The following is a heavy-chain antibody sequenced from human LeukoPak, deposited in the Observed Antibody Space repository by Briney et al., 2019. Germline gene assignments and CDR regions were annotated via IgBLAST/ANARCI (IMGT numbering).Heavy chain of an antibody. Sequence: GGSLRLSCEASGFTFQDHGMNWVRQAPGKGLEWVSGISWNSRSSQYADSAKGRFTISRDNAKKSLYLQMNSLRVDDTAFYYCARDNGWSADFWGQGTLVTVSS. V-gene: IGHV3-20*04. CDR2: ISWNSRSS. J-gene: IGHJ4*02. CDR1: GFTFQDHG. CDR3: ARDNGWSADF. D-gene: IGHD2-15*01.